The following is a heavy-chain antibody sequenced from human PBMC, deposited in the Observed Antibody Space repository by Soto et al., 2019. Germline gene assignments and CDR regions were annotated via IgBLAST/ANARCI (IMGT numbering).Heavy chain of an antibody. CDR3: AKVKNLAGQE. CDR2: IKQDGSDK. J-gene: IGHJ4*02. CDR1: GFTFSSYW. D-gene: IGHD6-13*01. Sequence: EVQLVESGGGLVQPGGSLRLSCAASGFTFSSYWMSWVRQAPGKGLEWVANIKQDGSDKYYVDSVKGRFTISRDNAKNSLYLQMNSLTAEDTAIYYCAKVKNLAGQEWGQGTLVTVSS. V-gene: IGHV3-7*05.